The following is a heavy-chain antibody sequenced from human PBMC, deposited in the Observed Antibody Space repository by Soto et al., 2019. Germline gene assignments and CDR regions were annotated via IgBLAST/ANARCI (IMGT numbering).Heavy chain of an antibody. Sequence: QVRLVESGGGVVQPGRSLRLSCAASGFTFSNYAVHWVRQAPGKGLDWVAVISHDGSSKYYGDSVKGRFTISRDNSKNTLYLQMNSLGPDDTAVYYCAKVGGSSDYIWASFRFDYWGQGTLVTVSS. D-gene: IGHD3-16*02. CDR1: GFTFSNYA. CDR2: ISHDGSSK. J-gene: IGHJ4*02. V-gene: IGHV3-30-3*01. CDR3: AKVGGSSDYIWASFRFDY.